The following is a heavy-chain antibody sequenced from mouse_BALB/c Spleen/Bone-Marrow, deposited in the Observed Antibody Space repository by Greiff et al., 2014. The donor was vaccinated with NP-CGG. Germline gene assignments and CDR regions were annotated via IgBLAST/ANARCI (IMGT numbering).Heavy chain of an antibody. J-gene: IGHJ2*01. Sequence: VQLKQSGAELVKPGASVKLSCTASGFNIKDTYMHWVKQRPEQGLEWIGRIDPANGNTKYDPKFQGKATITADTSSNTAYLQLSSLTPEDTAVYYCALYYDYDVGYWGQGTTLTVSS. CDR2: IDPANGNT. CDR1: GFNIKDTY. CDR3: ALYYDYDVGY. V-gene: IGHV14-3*02. D-gene: IGHD2-4*01.